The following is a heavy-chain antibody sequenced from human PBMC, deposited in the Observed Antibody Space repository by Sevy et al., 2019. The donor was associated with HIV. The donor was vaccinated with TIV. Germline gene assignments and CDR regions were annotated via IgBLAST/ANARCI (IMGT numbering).Heavy chain of an antibody. CDR2: IRTKPNNYAT. V-gene: IGHV3-73*01. Sequence: GGSLRLSCAASGFTFSGAGFHWVRQTPGKGLEWIGRIRTKPNNYATAYSASMKGRFVISRDDSKNTTYLQLNTLKTEDTAVYYCTCGYGRFDYWGQGTLVTVSS. J-gene: IGHJ4*02. CDR1: GFTFSGAG. CDR3: TCGYGRFDY. D-gene: IGHD5-18*01.